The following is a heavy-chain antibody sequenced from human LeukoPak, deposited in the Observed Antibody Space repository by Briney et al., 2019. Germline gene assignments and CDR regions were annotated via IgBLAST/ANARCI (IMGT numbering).Heavy chain of an antibody. Sequence: PSETLSLTCTVSGGSISSSSYYWGWIRQPPGKGLEWIGSIYYSGSTYYNPSLKIRVTISVDTSKNQFSLKLSSVTAADTAVYYCARLEVGDIVVVPAAETYYFDYWGQGTLVTVSS. CDR2: IYYSGST. CDR1: GGSISSSSYY. CDR3: ARLEVGDIVVVPAAETYYFDY. D-gene: IGHD2-2*01. V-gene: IGHV4-39*01. J-gene: IGHJ4*02.